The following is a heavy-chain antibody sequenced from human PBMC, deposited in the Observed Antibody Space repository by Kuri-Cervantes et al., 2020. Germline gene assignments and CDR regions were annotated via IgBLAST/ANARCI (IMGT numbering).Heavy chain of an antibody. CDR3: AKEGLYSRACDY. V-gene: IGHV3-23*01. Sequence: GGSLRLSCAASGFTFDDYAMHWVRQAPGKGLEWVSGISGSGGSTYYADSVKGRFTISRDNSKNTLYLQMNSLRAEDTAVYYCAKEGLYSRACDYWGQGTLVTVSS. CDR1: GFTFDDYA. CDR2: ISGSGGST. D-gene: IGHD6-13*01. J-gene: IGHJ4*02.